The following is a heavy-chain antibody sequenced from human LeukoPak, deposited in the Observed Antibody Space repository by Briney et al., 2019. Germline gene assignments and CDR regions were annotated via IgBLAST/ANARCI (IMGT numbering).Heavy chain of an antibody. CDR2: IDHSGST. J-gene: IGHJ4*02. D-gene: IGHD5-24*01. Sequence: SETLSLTCTVSGGSVSSSSYYWGWIRQPPGKGLEWTGSIDHSGSTYYNPSLKSRITISVDTSRNQFSLKLSSVTAADTAVYYCARRRDGYNEDFFDYWGQGTLVTVSS. CDR3: ARRRDGYNEDFFDY. CDR1: GGSVSSSSYY. V-gene: IGHV4-39*01.